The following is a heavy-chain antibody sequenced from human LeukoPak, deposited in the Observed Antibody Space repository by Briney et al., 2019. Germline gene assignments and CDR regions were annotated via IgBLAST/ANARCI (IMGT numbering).Heavy chain of an antibody. CDR1: GDSITNSY. J-gene: IGHJ3*02. CDR2: TYYNGRA. Sequence: SETLSLTCTVSGDSITNSYWSWFRQPPGKGLEWITYTYYNGRANYNPSLKSRVSISVDTSKNQFSLKLNSVTAADTAVYYCARGLEWGDGFDIWGQGTMVTVSP. V-gene: IGHV4-59*01. CDR3: ARGLEWGDGFDI. D-gene: IGHD1-1*01.